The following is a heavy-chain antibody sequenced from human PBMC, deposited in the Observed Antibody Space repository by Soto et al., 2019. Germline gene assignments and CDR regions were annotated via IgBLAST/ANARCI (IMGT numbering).Heavy chain of an antibody. CDR2: IIPIFGTA. CDR1: GGTFSSYA. Sequence: SVKVSCKASGGTFSSYAISWVRQAPGQGLEWMGGIIPIFGTANYAQKFQGRVTITADESTSTAYMELSSLRSEDTAVYYCAGYFTYYYDSSGLWYFDYWGQGTLVTVS. V-gene: IGHV1-69*13. CDR3: AGYFTYYYDSSGLWYFDY. D-gene: IGHD3-22*01. J-gene: IGHJ4*02.